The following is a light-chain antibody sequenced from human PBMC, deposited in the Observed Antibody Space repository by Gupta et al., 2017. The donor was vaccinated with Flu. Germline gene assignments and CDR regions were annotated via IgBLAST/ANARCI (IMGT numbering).Light chain of an antibody. CDR2: EVS. Sequence: QSALTQPASVPGSPGQSITLSCTGSSSDIGGFNYVSWYQQHPGKAPKLMIYEVSDRPLGVSNRFSASKTGNTASLTISRLQAEDEADYHCSSYTTNGTIIFGGGTKVTVL. V-gene: IGLV2-14*01. CDR1: SSDIGGFNY. CDR3: SSYTTNGTII. J-gene: IGLJ2*01.